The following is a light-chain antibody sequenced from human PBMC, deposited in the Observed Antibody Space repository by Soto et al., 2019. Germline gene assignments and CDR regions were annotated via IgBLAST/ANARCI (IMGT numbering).Light chain of an antibody. CDR3: ASYTTSSTYV. V-gene: IGLV2-14*03. CDR1: SNYVGCFNY. Sequence: QSLLTQPPSLSGSPGQSIAISCTGTSNYVGCFNYVSWYQQHPGKAPKFMIYDVSSRPSGVSDRFSGSKSGNTASLTISGLQAEDEADYYCASYTTSSTYVFGNGTKVTVL. J-gene: IGLJ1*01. CDR2: DVS.